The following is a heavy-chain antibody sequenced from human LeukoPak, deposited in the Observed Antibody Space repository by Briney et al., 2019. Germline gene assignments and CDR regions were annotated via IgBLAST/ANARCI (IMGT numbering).Heavy chain of an antibody. CDR2: ISGSGGST. CDR3: AKSPKGYYYYYMDV. V-gene: IGHV3-23*01. CDR1: GFTFSSYA. Sequence: GGSLRLSCAASGFTFSSYAMSWVRQAPGKGLEWVSAISGSGGSTYYADSVKGRFTISRDNSKNTLYLQMNSLRAEDTAVYYYAKSPKGYYYYYMDVWGKGTTVTVSS. J-gene: IGHJ6*03.